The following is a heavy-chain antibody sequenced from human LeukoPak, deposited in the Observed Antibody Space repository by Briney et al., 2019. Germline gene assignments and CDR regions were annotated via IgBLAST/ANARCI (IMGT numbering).Heavy chain of an antibody. J-gene: IGHJ5*02. CDR2: INPSGGST. D-gene: IGHD5-18*01. CDR3: TRARGYSSGFDP. Sequence: ASVKVSCKVSGYTLTELSMHWVRQAPGQGLEWMGIINPSGGSTNYAQKFQGRVTMTRDKSTSTVYMELSSLRSEDTAVYYCTRARGYSSGFDPWGQGTLVTVSS. CDR1: GYTLTELS. V-gene: IGHV1-46*03.